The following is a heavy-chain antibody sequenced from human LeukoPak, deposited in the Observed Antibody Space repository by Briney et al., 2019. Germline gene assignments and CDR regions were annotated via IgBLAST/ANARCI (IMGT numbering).Heavy chain of an antibody. CDR3: ARGAVVVVTAIHWFDP. V-gene: IGHV4-39*01. Sequence: SGTLSLTCTVSGGSISSSSYYWGWIRQPPGKGLEWIGSIHYGGSTYYTASLKSRVTISVNTSKNQFSLKLSSVTAADTAVYYCARGAVVVVTAIHWFDPWGQGTLVTVSS. CDR2: IHYGGST. CDR1: GGSISSSSYY. D-gene: IGHD2-21*02. J-gene: IGHJ5*02.